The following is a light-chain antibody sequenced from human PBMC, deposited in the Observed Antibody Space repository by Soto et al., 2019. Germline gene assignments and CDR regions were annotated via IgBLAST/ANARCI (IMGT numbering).Light chain of an antibody. CDR3: QQHSDWVT. Sequence: EIVLTQSPATLSLSPGERGTLSCRASPSVSTYLAWYQQKPGQAPRLLIYDASNRATGIPARFSGSGSGTDFTLTISYIEPEDFAFYYCQQHSDWVTFGGGTKVES. CDR2: DAS. J-gene: IGKJ4*01. CDR1: PSVSTY. V-gene: IGKV3-11*01.